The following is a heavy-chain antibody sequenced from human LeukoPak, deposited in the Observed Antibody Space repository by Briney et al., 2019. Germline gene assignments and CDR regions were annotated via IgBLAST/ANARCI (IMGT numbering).Heavy chain of an antibody. J-gene: IGHJ4*02. V-gene: IGHV3-48*04. CDR1: GFTFSSYS. D-gene: IGHD3-3*01. CDR3: ARSPFSEGDFGVVIFDY. Sequence: PGGSLRLSCAASGFTFSSYSMNWVRQAPGKGLEWVSYSSSSSSTIYYADSVKGRFTISRDIAKNSLYLQMNSLRAEDTALYHCARSPFSEGDFGVVIFDYWGQGTLVTVSS. CDR2: SSSSSSTI.